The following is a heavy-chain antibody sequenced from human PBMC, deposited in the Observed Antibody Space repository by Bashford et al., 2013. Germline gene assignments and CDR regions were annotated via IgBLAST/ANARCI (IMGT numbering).Heavy chain of an antibody. CDR3: AREIGRGTREYGCPFDS. V-gene: IGHV3-33*01. J-gene: IGHJ4*02. D-gene: IGHD1-26*01. Sequence: GSLRLSCAASGFSFTSYSMIWVRQAPGKGLEWVAVIWADGINKYYADSVKGRFTISRDDSQSTLSLHMNSLRAADTAVYYCAREIGRGTREYGCPFDSWGQGPWSPSPQ. CDR2: IWADGINK. CDR1: GFSFTSYS.